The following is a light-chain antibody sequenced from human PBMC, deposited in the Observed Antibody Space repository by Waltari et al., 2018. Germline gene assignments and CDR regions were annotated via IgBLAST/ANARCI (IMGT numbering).Light chain of an antibody. Sequence: QSALTQPASVSGSPGQSITISCTVSSSDVGRDNYVSWYQQFPDRAPKLIIYDVTNRPSGVSTRFAGSKSANTAALTISGLQPEDEAEYYCASYNPGSTLVFGGGTKLTVL. CDR2: DVT. J-gene: IGLJ3*02. CDR3: ASYNPGSTLV. V-gene: IGLV2-14*01. CDR1: SSDVGRDNY.